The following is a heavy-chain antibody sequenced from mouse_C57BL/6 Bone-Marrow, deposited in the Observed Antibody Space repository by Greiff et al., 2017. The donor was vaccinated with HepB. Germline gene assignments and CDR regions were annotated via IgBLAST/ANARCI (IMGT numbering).Heavy chain of an antibody. Sequence: QVQLQQSGAELVKPGASVKLSCKASGYAFSSYWMTWVKQRPGTGLEWIGHIYPGDGDTNYNGKFKGKATLTADKSSSTAYMQLSSLTSEDSAVYFGARNRPTVSESDYAMDYWGQGTSVTVSS. CDR2: IYPGDGDT. V-gene: IGHV1-80*01. CDR1: GYAFSSYW. J-gene: IGHJ4*01. D-gene: IGHD1-1*01. CDR3: ARNRPTVSESDYAMDY.